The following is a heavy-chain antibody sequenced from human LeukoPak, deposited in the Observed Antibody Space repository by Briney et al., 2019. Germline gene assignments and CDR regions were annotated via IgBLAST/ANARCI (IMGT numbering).Heavy chain of an antibody. Sequence: AGGSLRLSCAASGFTFSSYGMHWVRQAPGKGLEWVAFIRYDGSNKYYADSVKGRFTISRDNAKNSLYLQMNSLRAEDTALYYCARSRHSYDSTGFPHYWGQGTLVTVSS. J-gene: IGHJ4*02. D-gene: IGHD3-22*01. CDR1: GFTFSSYG. CDR2: IRYDGSNK. V-gene: IGHV3-30*02. CDR3: ARSRHSYDSTGFPHY.